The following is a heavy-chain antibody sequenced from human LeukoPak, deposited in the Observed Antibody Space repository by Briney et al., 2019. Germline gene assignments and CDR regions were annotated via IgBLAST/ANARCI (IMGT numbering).Heavy chain of an antibody. CDR2: INHSGST. J-gene: IGHJ4*02. CDR3: AREGDGYNYDY. V-gene: IGHV4-34*01. D-gene: IGHD5-24*01. CDR1: GVSFSGYY. Sequence: SETLSLTCAVSGVSFSGYYWSWIRQPPGKGLEWIGEINHSGSTNYNPSLKSRVTISVDTSKNQFSLKLSSVTAADTAVYYCAREGDGYNYDYWGQGTLVTVSS.